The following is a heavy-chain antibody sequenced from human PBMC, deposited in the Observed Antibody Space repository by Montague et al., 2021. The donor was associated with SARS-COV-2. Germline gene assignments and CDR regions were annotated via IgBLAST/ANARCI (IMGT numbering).Heavy chain of an antibody. V-gene: IGHV2-5*02. CDR1: GFSLSTSGVG. J-gene: IGHJ4*02. CDR3: AHRRPLYYYDSSLSTFDY. D-gene: IGHD3-22*01. CDR2: IYWDDDK. Sequence: PALVKPTQTLTPTCTFSGFSLSTSGVGVGWIRQPPGKALEWLALIYWDDDKRYSPSLKSRLTITKDTSKNQVVLTMTNMDPVDTATYYCAHRRPLYYYDSSLSTFDYWGQGTLVTVSS.